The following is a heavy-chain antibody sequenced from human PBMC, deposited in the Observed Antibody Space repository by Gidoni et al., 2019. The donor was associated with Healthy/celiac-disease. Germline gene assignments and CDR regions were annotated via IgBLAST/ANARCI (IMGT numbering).Heavy chain of an antibody. D-gene: IGHD1-26*01. CDR1: GFTFSSYA. CDR2: ISYDGSNK. J-gene: IGHJ4*02. CDR3: ARDPRWIVGPFDY. Sequence: QVQLVESGGGVVQPGRSLRLSCAASGFTFSSYAMHWVRQAPGKGLEWVAVISYDGSNKYYADSVKGRFTISRDNSKNTLYLQMNSLRAEDTAVYYCARDPRWIVGPFDYWGQGTLVTVSS. V-gene: IGHV3-30*01.